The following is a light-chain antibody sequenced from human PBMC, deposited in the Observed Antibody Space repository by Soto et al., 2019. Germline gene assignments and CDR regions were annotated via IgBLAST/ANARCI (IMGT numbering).Light chain of an antibody. CDR2: DAS. J-gene: IGKJ5*01. Sequence: DIQMTQSPSSLSASVGNRVTITCQASQDISNYLNLYQQKPGKAPKLLIYDASNLETGVPSRFSGSGSGTDFTFTISSLQPEDIAAYYCQQYDNLPSTFGQGTRLEIK. CDR1: QDISNY. V-gene: IGKV1-33*01. CDR3: QQYDNLPST.